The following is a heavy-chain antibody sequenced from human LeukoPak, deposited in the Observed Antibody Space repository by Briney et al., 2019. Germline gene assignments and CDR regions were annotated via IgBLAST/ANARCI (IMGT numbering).Heavy chain of an antibody. D-gene: IGHD3-10*01. J-gene: IGHJ4*02. CDR3: ARDGDADSEAPPRAFDY. Sequence: GGSLRLSCAASGFTFSSYEMNWVRQAPGKGLEWVAYIGRRGSTKYYADSVKGRFTISRDNAKDPLYLQMISLRVEDTAIYYCARDGDADSEAPPRAFDYWGQGTLVTVSS. V-gene: IGHV3-48*03. CDR1: GFTFSSYE. CDR2: IGRRGSTK.